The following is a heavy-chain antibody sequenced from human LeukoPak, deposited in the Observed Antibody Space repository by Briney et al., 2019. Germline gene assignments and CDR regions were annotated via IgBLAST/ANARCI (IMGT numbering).Heavy chain of an antibody. V-gene: IGHV3-21*01. CDR2: VSSSATYI. Sequence: GGSLRLSCAASGFAFSSYSMHWVRQAPGKGLEWVSSVSSSATYIYYADSVKGRFTISRDNAKNSLYLQMNSLRAEDTAVYYCAREVMVVAATTFWYFDLWGRGTLVTVSS. D-gene: IGHD2-15*01. CDR1: GFAFSSYS. J-gene: IGHJ2*01. CDR3: AREVMVVAATTFWYFDL.